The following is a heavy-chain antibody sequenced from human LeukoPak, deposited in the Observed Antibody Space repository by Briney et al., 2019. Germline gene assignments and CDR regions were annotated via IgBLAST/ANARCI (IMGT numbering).Heavy chain of an antibody. Sequence: SETLSLTCTVSGGSISSYYWSWIRQPPGRGLEWIGYIYYSGNTNYNPSLKSRVTMSVDTSKNQFSLKLSSVTAADTAVFYCSAGSSWSGYWGQGTLVTVSS. CDR2: IYYSGNT. CDR1: GGSISSYY. J-gene: IGHJ4*02. D-gene: IGHD6-13*01. CDR3: SAGSSWSGY. V-gene: IGHV4-59*01.